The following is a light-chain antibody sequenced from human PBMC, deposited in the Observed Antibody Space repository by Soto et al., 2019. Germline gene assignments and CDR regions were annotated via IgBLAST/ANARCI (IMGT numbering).Light chain of an antibody. CDR3: QQRHMWPIT. Sequence: DIVMTHSPDSLAVSPGERATLSCRASQSFRGLLAWYQQKPGQAPRLLIYDAYNRATGIPPRFSGSGSGTDFTLTISSLEPEDSAVYYCQQRHMWPITFGQGTRLEIK. CDR1: QSFRGL. J-gene: IGKJ5*01. CDR2: DAY. V-gene: IGKV3-11*01.